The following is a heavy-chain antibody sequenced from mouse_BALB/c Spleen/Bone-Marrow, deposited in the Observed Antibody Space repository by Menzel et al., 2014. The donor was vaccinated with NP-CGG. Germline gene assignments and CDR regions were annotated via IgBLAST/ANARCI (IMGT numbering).Heavy chain of an antibody. V-gene: IGHV1S81*02. Sequence: QVQLQQPGAELVKPGASVKLSCKSSGYTFTSYYMYWVKQRPGQGLVWIGGINPSNGGTNFNEKFKSKATLTVDKSSSTAYMQLSSLTSEDSAVYYCTREGTFFAYWGQGTLVTVSA. CDR2: INPSNGGT. D-gene: IGHD3-3*01. CDR3: TREGTFFAY. J-gene: IGHJ3*01. CDR1: GYTFTSYY.